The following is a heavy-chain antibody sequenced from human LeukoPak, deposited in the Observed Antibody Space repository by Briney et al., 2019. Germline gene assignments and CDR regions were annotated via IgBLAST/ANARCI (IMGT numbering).Heavy chain of an antibody. D-gene: IGHD4-17*01. J-gene: IGHJ4*02. CDR2: IWNDGSNK. V-gene: IGHV3-33*01. CDR3: ARDSYGDVDY. CDR1: GFTFTTYA. Sequence: GGSLRLSCAASGFTFTTYAMHWVRQAPGKGLEWVAVIWNDGSNKYYADSVKGRFTISRDNSKNTLYLQMNSLRVGDTAVYYCARDSYGDVDYWGQGTLVTVSS.